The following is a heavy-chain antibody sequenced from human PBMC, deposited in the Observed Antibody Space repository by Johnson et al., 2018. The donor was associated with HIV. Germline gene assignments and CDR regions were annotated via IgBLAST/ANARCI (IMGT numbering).Heavy chain of an antibody. D-gene: IGHD6-19*01. V-gene: IGHV3-7*01. CDR1: GFTFSSYW. Sequence: VQLVESGGGVVQPGRSLRLSCAASGFTFSSYWMSWVRQAPGKGLEWVANIKQDGSAKYYVDSVKGRFTISRDDSKNTLYLQMTSLRPDDSAVYYCARDRWLGDAFDIWGQGTMVTVSS. J-gene: IGHJ3*02. CDR3: ARDRWLGDAFDI. CDR2: IKQDGSAK.